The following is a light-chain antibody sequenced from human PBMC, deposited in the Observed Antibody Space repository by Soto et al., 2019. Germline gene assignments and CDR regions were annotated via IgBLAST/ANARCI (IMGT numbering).Light chain of an antibody. V-gene: IGKV1-5*03. CDR3: QQYNSYPWT. Sequence: DIQMTQSPSTLSASVGDRVTITCRASRSISNWLGWYQQKPGKAPNLLIFKASSLESGVTSRSSGSASGTQFTLTISSLQPDDFAPYYCQQYNSYPWTFGQGNKVEIK. CDR1: RSISNW. J-gene: IGKJ1*01. CDR2: KAS.